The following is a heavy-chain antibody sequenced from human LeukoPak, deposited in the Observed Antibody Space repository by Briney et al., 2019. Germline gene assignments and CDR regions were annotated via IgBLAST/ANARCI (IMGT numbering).Heavy chain of an antibody. CDR1: GFTFSSYA. Sequence: TGGSLRLSCAASGFTFSSYAMHWVRQAPGKGLEWVAVISYDGSNKYYADSVKGRFTISRDNSKNTLYLQMNSLRAEDTAVYYCASVSTVVTPFDYWGQGTLVTVSS. J-gene: IGHJ4*02. D-gene: IGHD4-23*01. V-gene: IGHV3-30-3*01. CDR3: ASVSTVVTPFDY. CDR2: ISYDGSNK.